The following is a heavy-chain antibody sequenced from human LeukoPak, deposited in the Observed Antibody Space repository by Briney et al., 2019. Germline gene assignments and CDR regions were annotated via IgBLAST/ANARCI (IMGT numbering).Heavy chain of an antibody. CDR2: ISAYNGNT. V-gene: IGHV1-18*01. Sequence: ASVKVSCKASGYTFTSYGISWLHQAPGQGLEWMGWISAYNGNTNYAQKFQGRVTMATDTSTSTAYMELRSLRSDDTAVYYCATITGTTGDDYWGQGTLVTVSS. D-gene: IGHD1-20*01. CDR3: ATITGTTGDDY. CDR1: GYTFTSYG. J-gene: IGHJ4*02.